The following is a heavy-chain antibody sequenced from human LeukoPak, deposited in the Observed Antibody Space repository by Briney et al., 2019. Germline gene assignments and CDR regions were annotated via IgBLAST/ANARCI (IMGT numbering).Heavy chain of an antibody. Sequence: ASVKVSCKASGYTFTNYGIFWVRQAPGQGLEWMGCISAYSGNTNYAQKLQGRVTMTTETSTSTAYMELERLRSDDTAVYYCAISQGSYYDTSGYLGGDYWGQGTLVTVSS. J-gene: IGHJ4*02. CDR1: GYTFTNYG. D-gene: IGHD3-22*01. CDR2: ISAYSGNT. CDR3: AISQGSYYDTSGYLGGDY. V-gene: IGHV1-18*01.